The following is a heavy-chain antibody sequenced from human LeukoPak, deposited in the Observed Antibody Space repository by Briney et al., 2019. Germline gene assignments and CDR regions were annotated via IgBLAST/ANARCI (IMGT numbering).Heavy chain of an antibody. CDR1: GFTFSSYA. CDR2: ISYDGSNK. Sequence: GRSLRLSCAASGFTFSSYAMHWVRQAPGKGLEWVAVISYDGSNKYYADSVKGRFTISRDNSKNTLYLQMNSLRAEDTAVYYCARPADHDYWGQGTLVTVSS. CDR3: ARPADHDY. V-gene: IGHV3-30-3*01. J-gene: IGHJ4*02.